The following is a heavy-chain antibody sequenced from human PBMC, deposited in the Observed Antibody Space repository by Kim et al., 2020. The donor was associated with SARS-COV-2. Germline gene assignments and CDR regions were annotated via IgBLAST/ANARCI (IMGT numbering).Heavy chain of an antibody. V-gene: IGHV3-33*01. CDR2: IWYDGSNK. Sequence: GGSLRLSCAASGFTFSSYGMHWVRQAPGKGLEWVAVIWYDGSNKYYADSVKGRFTISRDNSKNTLYLQMNSLRAEDTAVYYCARGGEEQWLPRGYYYYYGMDVWGQGTTVTVSS. D-gene: IGHD6-19*01. CDR1: GFTFSSYG. CDR3: ARGGEEQWLPRGYYYYYGMDV. J-gene: IGHJ6*02.